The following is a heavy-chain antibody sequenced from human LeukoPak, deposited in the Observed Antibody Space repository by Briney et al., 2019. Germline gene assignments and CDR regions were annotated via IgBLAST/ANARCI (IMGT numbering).Heavy chain of an antibody. Sequence: GGSLRLSCAASGFNFSNAWMGWVRQAPGKGLEWVAVISYDGSNKYYADSVKGRFTISRDNSKNTLYLQMNSLRAEDTAVYYCARAVVTGYSSSWHHFDYWGQGTLVTVSS. CDR1: GFNFSNAW. CDR3: ARAVVTGYSSSWHHFDY. CDR2: ISYDGSNK. V-gene: IGHV3-30-3*01. D-gene: IGHD6-13*01. J-gene: IGHJ4*02.